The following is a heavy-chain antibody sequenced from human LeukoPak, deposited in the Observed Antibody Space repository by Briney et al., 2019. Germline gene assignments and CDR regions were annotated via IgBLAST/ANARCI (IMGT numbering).Heavy chain of an antibody. V-gene: IGHV4-4*02. CDR1: GGSISSNW. CDR3: VGNGYYSVDY. Sequence: PSETLSLTCAISGGSISSNWWSWVRQSPGKGLEWIGEIFHSGSTNYNPSLISRVTISIDQSKSQSSLKLTSVTAADTAVYYCVGNGYYSVDYWGQGTLVTVSS. J-gene: IGHJ4*02. D-gene: IGHD3-22*01. CDR2: IFHSGST.